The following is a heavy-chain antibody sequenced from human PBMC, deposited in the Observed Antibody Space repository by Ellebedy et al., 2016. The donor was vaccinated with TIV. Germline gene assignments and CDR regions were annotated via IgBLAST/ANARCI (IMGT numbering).Heavy chain of an antibody. CDR3: ARGLQDYYDSSDLGIGY. CDR1: GYTFTSYD. V-gene: IGHV1-8*01. Sequence: AASVKVSCKASGYTFTSYDINWVRQATGQGLEWMGWMNPNSGNTGYAQKFQGRVTMTRNTSISTAYMELSSLRSEDTAVYYCARGLQDYYDSSDLGIGYWGQGTLVTVSS. D-gene: IGHD3-22*01. CDR2: MNPNSGNT. J-gene: IGHJ4*02.